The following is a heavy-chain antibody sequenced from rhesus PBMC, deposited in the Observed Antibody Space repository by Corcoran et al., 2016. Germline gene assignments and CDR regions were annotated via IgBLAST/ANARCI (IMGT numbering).Heavy chain of an antibody. Sequence: QLQLQESGPGLVKPSENLSLTCAVSGYSISSGDGWSGMRQPPGKGLEWIGYISYSGSTSYNPSPKSRVTISRDTSKNQFSLKLSSVTAADTAVYYCARETGYYSSYAFDFWGQGLRVTVSS. V-gene: IGHV4-122*02. CDR2: ISYSGST. CDR3: ARETGYYSSYAFDF. CDR1: GYSISSGDG. J-gene: IGHJ3*01. D-gene: IGHD3-16*01.